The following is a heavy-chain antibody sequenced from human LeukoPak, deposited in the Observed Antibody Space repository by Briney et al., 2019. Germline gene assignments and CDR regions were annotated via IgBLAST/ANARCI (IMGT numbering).Heavy chain of an antibody. D-gene: IGHD2-15*01. V-gene: IGHV1-2*02. J-gene: IGHJ4*02. CDR3: ARHYCSGGSCHDYFDY. CDR1: GYTFTGYY. Sequence: ASVKVSCKASGYTFTGYYMHWVRQAPGQGLEWIGWINPNSGGTNYAQKFQGRVTMTRDTSISTAYVELTRLQSDDTAVYYCARHYCSGGSCHDYFDYWGPGTLVTVSS. CDR2: INPNSGGT.